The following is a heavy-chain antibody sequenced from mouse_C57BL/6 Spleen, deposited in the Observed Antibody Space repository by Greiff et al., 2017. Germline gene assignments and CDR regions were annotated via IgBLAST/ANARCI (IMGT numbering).Heavy chain of an antibody. CDR1: GYTFTDYE. Sequence: QVQLQQSGAELVRPGASVTLSCKASGYTFTDYEMHWVKQTPVHGLEWIGAIDPETGGTAYNQKFKDKAILTADKSSSTAYMELRSLTSEDSAVYYCTRLELGYYAMDYWGQGTSVTVSS. CDR3: TRLELGYYAMDY. V-gene: IGHV1-15*01. J-gene: IGHJ4*01. D-gene: IGHD4-1*01. CDR2: IDPETGGT.